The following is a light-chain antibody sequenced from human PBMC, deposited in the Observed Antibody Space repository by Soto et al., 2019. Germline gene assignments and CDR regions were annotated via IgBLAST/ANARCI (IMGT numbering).Light chain of an antibody. CDR1: QSVSSY. Sequence: EIVLTESPATLSLSPGERATLSCRASQSVSSYLAWYQQKPGQAPRLLMYEASNRATGIPARFSGGGSGTDFTLTISSLEPEDFAVYYCQQRSNWPRTFCQGTKVDIK. CDR3: QQRSNWPRT. V-gene: IGKV3-11*01. J-gene: IGKJ1*01. CDR2: EAS.